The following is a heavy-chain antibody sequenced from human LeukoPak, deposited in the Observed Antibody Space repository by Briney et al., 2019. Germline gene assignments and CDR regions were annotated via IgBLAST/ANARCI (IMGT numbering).Heavy chain of an antibody. V-gene: IGHV5-51*01. Sequence: GESLKISCKGSGCSFTSYWIGWVRQMPGKGLEWMGIIYPGDSDTRYSPSFQGQVTISADKSISTAYLQWSSLKASDTAMYYCARRYSSSWYGYYFDYWGQGTLVTVSS. CDR1: GCSFTSYW. CDR2: IYPGDSDT. CDR3: ARRYSSSWYGYYFDY. D-gene: IGHD6-13*01. J-gene: IGHJ4*02.